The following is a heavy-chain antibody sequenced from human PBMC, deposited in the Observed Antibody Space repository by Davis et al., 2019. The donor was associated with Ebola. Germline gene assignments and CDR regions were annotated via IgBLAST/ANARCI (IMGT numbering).Heavy chain of an antibody. Sequence: PGGSLRLSCAASGFTFSSFAMIWVRQSPGKGLEWASSISGSGRGTYYADSVKGRFTISRDNAKNSLYLQMNSLRAEDTAVYYCARGPSDIVVVVAAHWGWFDPWGQGTLVTVSS. CDR1: GFTFSSFA. CDR2: ISGSGRGT. CDR3: ARGPSDIVVVVAAHWGWFDP. V-gene: IGHV3-23*01. J-gene: IGHJ5*02. D-gene: IGHD2-15*01.